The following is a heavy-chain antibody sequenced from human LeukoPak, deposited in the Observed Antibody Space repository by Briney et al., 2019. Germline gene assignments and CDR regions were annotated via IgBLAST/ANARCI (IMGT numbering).Heavy chain of an antibody. Sequence: GGSLRLSCAASGFTFSSYAMHWVRQAPGKGLEWVAVISYGGSNKYYADSVKGRFTISRDNSKNTLYLQMNSLRAEDTAVYYCARVVVISDFRSGYPTGLYYYYYGMDVWGQGTTVTVSS. V-gene: IGHV3-30-3*01. CDR3: ARVVVISDFRSGYPTGLYYYYYGMDV. J-gene: IGHJ6*02. CDR2: ISYGGSNK. D-gene: IGHD3-3*01. CDR1: GFTFSSYA.